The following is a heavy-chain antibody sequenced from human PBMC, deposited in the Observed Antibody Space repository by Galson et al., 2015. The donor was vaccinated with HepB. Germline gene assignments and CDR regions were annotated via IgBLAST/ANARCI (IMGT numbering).Heavy chain of an antibody. CDR1: GYTFTSYA. CDR3: ARDLRAGDSSSWLILDY. Sequence: SVKVSCKASGYTFTSYAMHWVRQAPGQRLEWMGWINAGNGNTKYSQKFQGRVTITRDTSASTAYMELSSLRSEDTAVYYCARDLRAGDSSSWLILDYWGQGTLVTVSS. V-gene: IGHV1-3*01. CDR2: INAGNGNT. D-gene: IGHD6-13*01. J-gene: IGHJ4*02.